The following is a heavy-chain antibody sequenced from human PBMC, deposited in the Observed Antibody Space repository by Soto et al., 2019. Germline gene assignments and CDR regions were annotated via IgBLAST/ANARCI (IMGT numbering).Heavy chain of an antibody. CDR1: GYIFTSYG. CDR3: ALFHGSGTNYYMDV. J-gene: IGHJ6*03. Sequence: QVQLVQSGAELKKPGASAKVSCKASGYIFTSYGISWVRQAPGQGLEWMAWISVDSGNTNYAQNFQGRVTMTTDTSASTADMELRSLRSDDTAVYYCALFHGSGTNYYMDVWGKGTTVIVSS. V-gene: IGHV1-18*01. D-gene: IGHD3-10*01. CDR2: ISVDSGNT.